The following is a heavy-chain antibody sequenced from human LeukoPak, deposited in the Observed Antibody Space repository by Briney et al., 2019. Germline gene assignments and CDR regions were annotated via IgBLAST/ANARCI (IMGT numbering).Heavy chain of an antibody. V-gene: IGHV1-46*01. D-gene: IGHD2-8*01. Sequence: ASVKVSCKASGYSLTTYYMHWVRQAPGQGLEWMAIINPSGSGTKHAQKFQGRVTMTRDTPTNTVYMELSSLRTEDTAVYYCASVYLYGMDVWGQGTTVTVSS. CDR1: GYSLTTYY. J-gene: IGHJ6*02. CDR3: ASVYLYGMDV. CDR2: INPSGSGT.